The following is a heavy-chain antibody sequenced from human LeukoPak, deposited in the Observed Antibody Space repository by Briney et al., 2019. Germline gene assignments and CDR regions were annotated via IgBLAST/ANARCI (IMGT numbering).Heavy chain of an antibody. J-gene: IGHJ4*02. V-gene: IGHV4-30-4*08. D-gene: IGHD1-26*01. Sequence: PSETLSLTCTVSGGSISSGDYYWNWIRQPQGKGLEWIGYIYYSGSTYYNPSLKSRVTISVDTSKNQFSLKLSSVTAADTAVYYCARVQVGATDYWGQGTLVTVSS. CDR1: GGSISSGDYY. CDR2: IYYSGST. CDR3: ARVQVGATDY.